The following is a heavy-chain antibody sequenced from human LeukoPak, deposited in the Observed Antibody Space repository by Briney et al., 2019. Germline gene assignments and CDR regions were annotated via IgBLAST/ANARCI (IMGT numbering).Heavy chain of an antibody. V-gene: IGHV3-21*01. J-gene: IGHJ4*02. D-gene: IGHD6-13*01. CDR2: ISSSSSYI. CDR3: ARGGEAAASLHY. Sequence: PGGSLRLSCAASGFTFSSYGMHWVRQAPGKGLEWVSSISSSSSYIYYADSMKGRFTISRDNAKNSLYLQMNSLRVEDTAVYYCARGGEAAASLHYWGQGTLVTVSS. CDR1: GFTFSSYG.